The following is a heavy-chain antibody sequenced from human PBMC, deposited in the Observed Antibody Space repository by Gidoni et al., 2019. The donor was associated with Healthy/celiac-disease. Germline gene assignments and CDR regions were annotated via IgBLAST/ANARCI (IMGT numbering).Heavy chain of an antibody. CDR2: IIPIFATA. V-gene: IGHV1-69*01. CDR3: AGAFYGVSPPYYYYYMDV. D-gene: IGHD4-17*01. J-gene: IGHJ6*03. CDR1: GATFSSYA. Sequence: QAQLVQPGAEEQKPGSSAKVPCKASGATFSSYAISRVRQAPGQGLEWMGGIIPIFATANYAQKCQGRVTITADESTSTAYMELSSLRSEDTAVYYCAGAFYGVSPPYYYYYMDVWGKGTTVTVSS.